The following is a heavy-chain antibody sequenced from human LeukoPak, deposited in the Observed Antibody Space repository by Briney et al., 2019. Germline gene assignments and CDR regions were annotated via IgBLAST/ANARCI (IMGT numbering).Heavy chain of an antibody. CDR3: ARGFWFDS. CDR1: GFTFSSYA. CDR2: ISYDGSNK. V-gene: IGHV3-30*01. J-gene: IGHJ5*01. Sequence: PGGSLRLSCAASGFTFSSYAMHWVRQAPGKGLEWVAVISYDGSNKYYADSVKGRFTISRDNSKNTLYLQMNSLRAEDTAVYYCARGFWFDSGGQGTLVTVSS.